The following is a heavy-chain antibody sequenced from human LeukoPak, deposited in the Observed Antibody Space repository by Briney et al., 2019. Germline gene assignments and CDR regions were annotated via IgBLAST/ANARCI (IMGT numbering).Heavy chain of an antibody. CDR3: ARALDDFWSGYYRNYYYYGMDV. J-gene: IGHJ6*02. CDR1: GYTFTSYD. Sequence: ASVKVSCKASGYTFTSYDINWVRQATGQGLEWMGWMNPNSGNTGYAQKLQGRVTMTTDTSTSTAYMELRSLRSDDTAVYYCARALDDFWSGYYRNYYYYGMDVWGQGTTVTVSS. V-gene: IGHV1-8*01. D-gene: IGHD3-3*01. CDR2: MNPNSGNT.